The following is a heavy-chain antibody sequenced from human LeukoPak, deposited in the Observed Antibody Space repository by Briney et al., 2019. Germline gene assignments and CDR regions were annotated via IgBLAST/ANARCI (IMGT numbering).Heavy chain of an antibody. J-gene: IGHJ5*02. Sequence: GGSLRLSCTASGFTFGDYAMSWVRQAPGKGLEWVGFIRSKAYGGTTEYAASVKGRFTISRDDSKSIAYLQMNSLKTEDTAVYYCTRDDTYSSGWFDWFDPWGQGTLVTVSS. CDR2: IRSKAYGGTT. D-gene: IGHD6-19*01. CDR3: TRDDTYSSGWFDWFDP. V-gene: IGHV3-49*04. CDR1: GFTFGDYA.